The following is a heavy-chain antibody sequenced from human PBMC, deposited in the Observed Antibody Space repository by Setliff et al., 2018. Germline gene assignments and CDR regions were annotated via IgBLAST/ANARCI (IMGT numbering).Heavy chain of an antibody. J-gene: IGHJ3*02. D-gene: IGHD3-9*01. CDR3: XXXXXGAGTAGYYFLFSASDI. V-gene: IGHV4-39*01. Sequence: PSETLSLTCTVSGGSIKDEDHYWGWIRQPPGKGLEWIGTIYYSGATYHNPSLKSRLAXXXXTXXXXXXXXXXXXXXXXXXXXXXXXXXXGAGTAGYYFLFSASDIWGQGTMVTVSS. CDR2: IYYSGAT. CDR1: GGSIKDEDHY.